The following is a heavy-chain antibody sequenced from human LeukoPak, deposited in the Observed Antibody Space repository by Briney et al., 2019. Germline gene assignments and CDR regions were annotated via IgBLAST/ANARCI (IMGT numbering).Heavy chain of an antibody. CDR3: ARDPAYGALDI. V-gene: IGHV3-7*01. CDR1: GFTFSNSY. CDR2: INPDGSQG. Sequence: GGSLRLSCEASGFTFSNSYMSWVRQTPGKGLEWVAIINPDGSQGSYVDSVKGRFAISRDNALNSLFLQMNSLSAEDTAVYYCARDPAYGALDIWGQGTTVAVSS. J-gene: IGHJ3*02. D-gene: IGHD2-21*01.